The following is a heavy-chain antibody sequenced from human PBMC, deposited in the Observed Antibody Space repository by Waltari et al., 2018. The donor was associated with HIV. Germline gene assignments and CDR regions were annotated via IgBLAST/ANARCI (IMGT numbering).Heavy chain of an antibody. V-gene: IGHV1-2*02. D-gene: IGHD2-21*02. CDR3: HRPWVTDQGGSDL. CDR2: LNPRSGAT. J-gene: IGHJ4*01. CDR1: GYNFLGSF. Sequence: QDQLIQSGTEVKKPGASLRVSCRASGYNFLGSFIHWVRQAPGQGLEWMGDLNPRSGATEYAQKFRGRLTLTGDASVNTAYLDLKGLRFDDTATYFCHRPWVTDQGGSDLWGQGTLVIVS.